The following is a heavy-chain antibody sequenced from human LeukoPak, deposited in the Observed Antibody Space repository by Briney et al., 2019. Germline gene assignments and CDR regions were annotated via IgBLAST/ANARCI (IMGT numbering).Heavy chain of an antibody. J-gene: IGHJ3*02. CDR1: GYSFTSYW. V-gene: IGHV5-51*01. CDR2: IYPGDSDT. Sequence: GESLKISCKGSGYSFTSYWIGWVRQMPGKGLEWMGIIYPGDSDTRYSPSFQGQVTISADKSISIAYLQWSSLKASHTAMYYCAKTRDGFLSGAFDIWGQGTMLTVSS. D-gene: IGHD5-24*01. CDR3: AKTRDGFLSGAFDI.